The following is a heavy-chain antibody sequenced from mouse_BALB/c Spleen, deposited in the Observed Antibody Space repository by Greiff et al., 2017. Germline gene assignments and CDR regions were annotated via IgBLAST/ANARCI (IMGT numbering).Heavy chain of an antibody. CDR3: TRPYGNYV. CDR1: GYTFTSYY. V-gene: IGHV1S81*02. J-gene: IGHJ3*01. CDR2: INPSNGGT. Sequence: QVQLKQSGAELVKPGASVKLSCKASGYTFTSYYMYWVKQRPGQGLEWIGEINPSNGGTNFNEKFKSKATLTVDKSSSTAYMQLSSLTSEDSAVYYCTRPYGNYVWGQGTLVTVSA. D-gene: IGHD2-10*02.